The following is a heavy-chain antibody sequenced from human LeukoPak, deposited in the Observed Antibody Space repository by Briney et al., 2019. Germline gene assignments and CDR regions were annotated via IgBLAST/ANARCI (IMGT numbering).Heavy chain of an antibody. Sequence: GGSLRLSCAASGFTFSSYSMTWVRQAPGKGLEWVSSISRSSSYIYYADSVKGRFTISRDNAKNSLFLQMNSLRAEDTAVYYCARDGGGSYSGWGQGTMVTVSS. CDR2: ISRSSSYI. CDR1: GFTFSSYS. J-gene: IGHJ3*01. CDR3: ARDGGGSYSG. V-gene: IGHV3-21*01. D-gene: IGHD1-26*01.